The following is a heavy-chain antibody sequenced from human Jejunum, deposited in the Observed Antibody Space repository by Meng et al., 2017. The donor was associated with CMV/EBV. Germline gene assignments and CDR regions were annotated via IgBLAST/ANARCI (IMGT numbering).Heavy chain of an antibody. Sequence: GSATSTSYYWTWIRQHPEKGLEYIGYVFYSESTYFNPSLRSRVSISLDTSKNQFSLRLRSVTAADTAVYYCAREHAAAHYYGFDVWGQGTTVTVSS. V-gene: IGHV4-31*02. J-gene: IGHJ6*02. D-gene: IGHD2-15*01. CDR3: AREHAAAHYYGFDV. CDR2: VFYSEST. CDR1: GSATSTSYY.